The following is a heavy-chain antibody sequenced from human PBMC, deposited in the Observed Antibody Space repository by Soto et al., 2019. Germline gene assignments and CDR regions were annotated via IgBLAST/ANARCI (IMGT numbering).Heavy chain of an antibody. CDR1: GGSFSGYY. Sequence: SETLSLTCAVYGGSFSGYYWSWIRQPPGKGLEWIGEINHSGSTNYNPSLKSRVTISVDTSKNQFSLKLSSVTAADTAVYYCARCRAIAVAGIYYYYYCMDVWGKGTTVTVSS. D-gene: IGHD6-19*01. J-gene: IGHJ6*03. CDR2: INHSGST. CDR3: ARCRAIAVAGIYYYYYCMDV. V-gene: IGHV4-34*01.